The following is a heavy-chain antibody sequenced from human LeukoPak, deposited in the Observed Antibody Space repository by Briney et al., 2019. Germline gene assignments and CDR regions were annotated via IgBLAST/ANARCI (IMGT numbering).Heavy chain of an antibody. J-gene: IGHJ4*02. D-gene: IGHD2-21*02. V-gene: IGHV1-18*01. CDR1: GYTFTRYG. CDR2: ISAYNGNT. CDR3: ARVAVVTAPFDY. Sequence: ASVKVSCKASGYTFTRYGISWVRQAPGQGLEGMGWISAYNGNTNYAQKIESRITMTTDTSTSIAYMKLRSLSSDDTAVYYCARVAVVTAPFDYWGQGTLVTVSS.